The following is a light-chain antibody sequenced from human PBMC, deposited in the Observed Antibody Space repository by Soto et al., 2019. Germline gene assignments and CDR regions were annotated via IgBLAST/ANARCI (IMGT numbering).Light chain of an antibody. V-gene: IGKV1-5*03. J-gene: IGKJ2*01. CDR2: KAT. CDR1: QSIGSW. Sequence: DIQMTQSPSTLSASVGDGVTITCRASQSIGSWLAWYQQKPGEAPKLLISKATNLQSGVPSRFSGSGAGTDFSLTIISLQPVDSATYFCQQYNDFQYSFGPGTKLEI. CDR3: QQYNDFQYS.